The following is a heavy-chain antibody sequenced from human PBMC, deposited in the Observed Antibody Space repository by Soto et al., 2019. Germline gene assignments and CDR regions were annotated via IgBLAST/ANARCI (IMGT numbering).Heavy chain of an antibody. D-gene: IGHD6-6*01. CDR1: GGSISSYY. J-gene: IGHJ5*02. CDR3: ARVPVVAARPSSSFDP. CDR2: IYYSGST. V-gene: IGHV4-59*01. Sequence: SETLSLTCTVSGGSISSYYWSWIRQPPGKGLEWIGYIYYSGSTNYNPSLKSRVTISVDTSKNQFSLKLSSVTAADTAVYYCARVPVVAARPSSSFDPWGQGTLVTVSS.